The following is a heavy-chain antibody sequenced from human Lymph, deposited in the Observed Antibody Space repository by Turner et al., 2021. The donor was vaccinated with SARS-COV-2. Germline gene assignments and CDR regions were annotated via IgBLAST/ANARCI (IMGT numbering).Heavy chain of an antibody. CDR2: IIPILSIA. J-gene: IGHJ3*02. CDR1: GSTFSTYV. CDR3: ARRHSGNYDAFDI. V-gene: IGHV1-69*10. D-gene: IGHD1-26*01. Sequence: QVHRVQSGAEVKKPGSSVKVSCNASGSTFSTYVISWVRQAPGQGLEWMGGIIPILSIANYAQKFQGRVTITADKSTSTAYMELSSLRSEDTAVYHCARRHSGNYDAFDIWGQGTMVTVSS.